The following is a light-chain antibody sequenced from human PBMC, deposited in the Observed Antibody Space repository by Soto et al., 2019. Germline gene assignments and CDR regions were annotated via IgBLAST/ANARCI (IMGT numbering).Light chain of an antibody. J-gene: IGKJ4*01. V-gene: IGKV3D-20*01. CDR1: QSVSSSY. CDR2: DGS. CDR3: QQYDNSAPLI. Sequence: EIVLTQSPATLSLSPGDRATLSCGASQSVSSSYVAWYQQKAGLAPRLLIYDGSSRASGIPDRFSGSGSGTDFTLTIGRLEPEDVAVYYCQQYDNSAPLIFGGGTKVEMK.